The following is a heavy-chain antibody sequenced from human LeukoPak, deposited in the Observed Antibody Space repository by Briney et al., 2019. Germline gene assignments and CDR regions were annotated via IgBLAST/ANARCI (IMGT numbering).Heavy chain of an antibody. CDR1: GVSISSYY. V-gene: IGHV4-59*12. CDR2: IYYSGST. J-gene: IGHJ6*02. CDR3: ARGDRRRSNPAPTPKRYYYGMDV. D-gene: IGHD2-2*01. Sequence: PSEALSLTCTVSGVSISSYYWSWIRQPPGKGLEWIGYIYYSGSTNYSPSLKSRVTISLDTSKNQFSLKLSSVTAADTAVYYCARGDRRRSNPAPTPKRYYYGMDVWGQGTTVTVSS.